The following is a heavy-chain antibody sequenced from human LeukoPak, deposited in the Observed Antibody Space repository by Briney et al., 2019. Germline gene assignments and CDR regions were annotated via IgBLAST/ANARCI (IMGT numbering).Heavy chain of an antibody. V-gene: IGHV4-39*07. J-gene: IGHJ4*02. Sequence: SETLSLTCTVSGGSISSSSYYWGWIRQPPGKGLEWIGSIYYSGSTYYNPSLKSRVTISVDTSKNQFSLKLSSVTAADTAVYYCARTVDTAVVPFFDYWGQGTLVTVSS. CDR1: GGSISSSSYY. CDR3: ARTVDTAVVPFFDY. CDR2: IYYSGST. D-gene: IGHD5-18*01.